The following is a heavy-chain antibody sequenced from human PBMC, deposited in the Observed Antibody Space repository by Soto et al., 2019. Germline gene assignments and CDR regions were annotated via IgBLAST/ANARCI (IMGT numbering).Heavy chain of an antibody. J-gene: IGHJ4*02. Sequence: QVNLQQWGAGLLKPSETLSLTCAVYGGSFSGYYWNRIRQPPGKGLEWIGEINHSGSTNYNPSLKSRVTISLDTSKNQFSLKLSSVTAADTAVYYCARGDGNMVRGVVYFDYWGQGTLVTVSS. CDR1: GGSFSGYY. V-gene: IGHV4-34*01. D-gene: IGHD3-10*01. CDR3: ARGDGNMVRGVVYFDY. CDR2: INHSGST.